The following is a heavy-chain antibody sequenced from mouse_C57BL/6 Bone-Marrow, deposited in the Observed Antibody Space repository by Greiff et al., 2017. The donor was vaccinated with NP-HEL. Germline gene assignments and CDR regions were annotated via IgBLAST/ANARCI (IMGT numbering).Heavy chain of an antibody. J-gene: IGHJ1*03. CDR2: IDPSDSYT. CDR3: AREDGGYFDV. V-gene: IGHV1-69*01. CDR1: GYTFTSYW. Sequence: QVQLQQPGAELVMPGASVKLSCKASGYTFTSYWMHWVKQRPGQGLEWIGEIDPSDSYTNYNQKFKGKSTLTVDKSSSTAYMQLSSLTSEDSAVYYGAREDGGYFDVWGTGTTVTVSS.